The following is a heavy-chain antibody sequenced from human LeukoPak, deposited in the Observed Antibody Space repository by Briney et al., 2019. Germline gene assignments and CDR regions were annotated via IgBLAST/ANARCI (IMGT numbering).Heavy chain of an antibody. D-gene: IGHD2-2*01. Sequence: GASVKVSCKVSGYTLTELSMHWVRQAPGKGLEWMGGFDPEDGETIYAQKFQGRVTMTEDTSTDTAYMELSSLRSEDTAVYYCATDEGYCSSTSCHRPFGYWGQGTLVTVSS. CDR2: FDPEDGET. J-gene: IGHJ4*02. CDR1: GYTLTELS. V-gene: IGHV1-24*01. CDR3: ATDEGYCSSTSCHRPFGY.